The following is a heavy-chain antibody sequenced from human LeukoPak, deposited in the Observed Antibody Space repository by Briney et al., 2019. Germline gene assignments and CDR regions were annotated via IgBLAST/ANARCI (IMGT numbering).Heavy chain of an antibody. D-gene: IGHD6-6*01. J-gene: IGHJ3*02. V-gene: IGHV3-66*01. CDR3: ARDFGWGIAARRRAFDI. CDR2: IYSGGST. Sequence: QTGGSLRLSCAASGFTVSGNYMSWVRQAPGKGLEWVSVIYSGGSTYYADSVKGRFTISRDNSKNTLYLQMNSLRAEDTAVYYCARDFGWGIAARRRAFDIGGQGTMVTVSA. CDR1: GFTVSGNY.